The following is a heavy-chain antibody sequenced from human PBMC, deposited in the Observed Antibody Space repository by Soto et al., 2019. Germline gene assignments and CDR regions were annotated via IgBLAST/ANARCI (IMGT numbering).Heavy chain of an antibody. CDR3: THVPFGGINHLPARGMDV. CDR1: GFSLDSSGVG. Sequence: QITLKESGPTLVNPTQTLTLTCTFSGFSLDSSGVGVGWIRQPPGKALEWLAVIFWDDDKRYSPSLENRLTITKDTVKTQVILTVSDRDPVDTATYFCTHVPFGGINHLPARGMDVWGQGTTVTVSS. J-gene: IGHJ6*02. V-gene: IGHV2-5*02. D-gene: IGHD3-16*01. CDR2: IFWDDDK.